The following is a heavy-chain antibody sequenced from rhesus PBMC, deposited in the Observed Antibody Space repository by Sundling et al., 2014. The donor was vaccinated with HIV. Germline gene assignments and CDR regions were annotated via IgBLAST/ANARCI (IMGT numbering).Heavy chain of an antibody. CDR2: INSDGGST. CDR3: AKDQFDSGSYYGAFDY. D-gene: IGHD3-16*01. V-gene: IGHV3S42*01. CDR1: GFTFSSYG. Sequence: EVQLVETGGGLVQPGGSLKLSCAVSGFTFSSYGMSWVRLAPGKGLEWVSGINSDGGSTYYADSVKGRFTISRDNSKNTLSLQMNSLRAEDTAVYYCAKDQFDSGSYYGAFDYWGQGVLVTVSS. J-gene: IGHJ4*01.